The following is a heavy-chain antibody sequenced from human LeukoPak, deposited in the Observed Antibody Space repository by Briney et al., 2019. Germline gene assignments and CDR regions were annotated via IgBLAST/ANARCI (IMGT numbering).Heavy chain of an antibody. Sequence: PGGSLRLSCAASGFTFSSYAMSWVRQAPGEGLEWVSAITSGGNTYYADSVKGRFTISGDNSKSTLYLQMNSLRAEDTAVYYCAKEGSGTYLEYFQHWGQGTLSPSLQ. CDR1: GFTFSSYA. CDR3: AKEGSGTYLEYFQH. J-gene: IGHJ1*01. V-gene: IGHV3-23*01. CDR2: ITSGGNT. D-gene: IGHD1-26*01.